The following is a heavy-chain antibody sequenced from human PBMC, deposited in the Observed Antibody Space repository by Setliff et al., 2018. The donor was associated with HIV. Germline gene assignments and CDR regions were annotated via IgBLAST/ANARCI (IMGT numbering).Heavy chain of an antibody. D-gene: IGHD6-25*01. CDR3: ARGGQGLDRPASAFDI. CDR1: GGSISSSTYY. V-gene: IGHV4-39*07. CDR2: IYYSGST. J-gene: IGHJ3*02. Sequence: SETLSLTCTVSGGSISSSTYYWGWIRQPPGKGLEWIGSIYYSGSTYYNPSLKSRVTISVDTSKNQFSLKLSSVTAADTAVYYCARGGQGLDRPASAFDIWGQGTMVTVSS.